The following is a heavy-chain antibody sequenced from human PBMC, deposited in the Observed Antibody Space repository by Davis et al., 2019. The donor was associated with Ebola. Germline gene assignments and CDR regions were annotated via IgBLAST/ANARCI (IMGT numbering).Heavy chain of an antibody. CDR3: ARVTGDYYYYGMDV. Sequence: PSETLSLTCTVSGGSIGSYYWSWIRQPPGKGLEWIGEINHSGSTNYNPSLKSRVTISVDTSKNQFSLKLSSVTAADTAVYYCARVTGDYYYYGMDVWGQGTTVTVSS. V-gene: IGHV4-34*01. CDR1: GGSIGSYY. J-gene: IGHJ6*02. D-gene: IGHD1-14*01. CDR2: INHSGST.